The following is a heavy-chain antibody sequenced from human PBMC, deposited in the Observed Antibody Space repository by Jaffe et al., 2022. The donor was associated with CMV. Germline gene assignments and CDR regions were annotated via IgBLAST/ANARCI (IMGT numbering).Heavy chain of an antibody. CDR2: IYYSGST. CDR1: GGSISSYY. CDR3: ARSGGYDSPYYFDY. V-gene: IGHV4-59*01. D-gene: IGHD5-12*01. Sequence: QVQLQESGPGLVKPSETLSLTCTVSGGSISSYYWSWIRQPPGKGLEWIGYIYYSGSTNYNPSLKSRVTISVDTSKNQFSLKLSSVTAADTAVYYCARSGGYDSPYYFDYWGQGTLVTVSS. J-gene: IGHJ4*02.